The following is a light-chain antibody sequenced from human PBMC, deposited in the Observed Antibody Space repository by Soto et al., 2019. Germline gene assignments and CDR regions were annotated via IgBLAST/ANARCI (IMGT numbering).Light chain of an antibody. CDR2: GAS. J-gene: IGKJ5*01. CDR3: QQYNNWIT. V-gene: IGKV3-15*01. Sequence: EIVMTQSPATLSVSPGERATLSCRASQSVSSNLAWYQQKPGQAPRLLIYGASTRATGIPARFSGSGSGTEFTLTISSLQSEDFAVNYCQQYNNWITFGQGTRLEIK. CDR1: QSVSSN.